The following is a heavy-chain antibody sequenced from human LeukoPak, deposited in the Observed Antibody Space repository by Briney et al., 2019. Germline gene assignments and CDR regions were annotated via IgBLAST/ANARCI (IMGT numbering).Heavy chain of an antibody. CDR3: ARDLSSTWYSLAY. V-gene: IGHV3-20*04. CDR2: INWDGGAT. CDR1: GISSDDYG. D-gene: IGHD2-2*01. J-gene: IGHJ4*02. Sequence: GGSLRLSCEASGISSDDYGMSWVRQAPGKGLEWVSGINWDGGATSYADSVKGRFTISRDNANKFLYLQMNSLRAEDTAFYYCARDLSSTWYSLAYWGQGTLVTVSS.